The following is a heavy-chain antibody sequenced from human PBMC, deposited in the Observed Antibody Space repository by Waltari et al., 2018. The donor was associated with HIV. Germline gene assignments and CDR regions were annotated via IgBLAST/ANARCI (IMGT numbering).Heavy chain of an antibody. Sequence: QVQLVESGGGVVQPGRSLRLSCPASGFTFSSYAMHWVRQAPGKGLEWVAVISYDGSNKYYADSVKGRFTISRDNSKNTLYLQMNSLRAEDTAVYYCARPKYSYGYHFDYWGQGTLVTVSS. J-gene: IGHJ4*02. V-gene: IGHV3-30*04. CDR3: ARPKYSYGYHFDY. CDR2: ISYDGSNK. CDR1: GFTFSSYA. D-gene: IGHD5-18*01.